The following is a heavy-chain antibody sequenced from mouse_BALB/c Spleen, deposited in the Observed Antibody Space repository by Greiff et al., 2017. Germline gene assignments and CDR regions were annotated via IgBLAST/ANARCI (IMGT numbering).Heavy chain of an antibody. V-gene: IGHV1-7*01. CDR3: AYSYDGSYYYFDD. CDR2: INPSTGYT. CDR1: GYTFTSYW. Sequence: VKLMESGAELAKPGASVKMSCKASGYTFTSYWMHWVKQRPGQGLEWIGYINPSTGYTEYNQKFKDKATLTADKSSSTAYMQLSSLTSEDSAVYYCAYSYDGSYYYFDDWGQGTTLTVSS. D-gene: IGHD1-1*01. J-gene: IGHJ2*01.